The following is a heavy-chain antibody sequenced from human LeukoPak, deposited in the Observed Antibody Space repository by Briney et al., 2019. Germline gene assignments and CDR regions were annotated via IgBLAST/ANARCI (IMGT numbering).Heavy chain of an antibody. CDR1: GFTFSSYG. Sequence: GGSLRLSCAASGFTFSSYGMHWVRQAPGKGLEWVAFIRYDGSNKYYADSVKGRFTISRDNSKNTLYLQMNSLRAEDTAVYYCARETSDFWSGHYYYYMDVWGKGTTVTVSS. CDR2: IRYDGSNK. CDR3: ARETSDFWSGHYYYYMDV. V-gene: IGHV3-30*02. D-gene: IGHD3-3*01. J-gene: IGHJ6*03.